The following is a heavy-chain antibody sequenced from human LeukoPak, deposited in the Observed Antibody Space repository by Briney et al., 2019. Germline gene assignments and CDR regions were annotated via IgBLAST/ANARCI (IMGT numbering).Heavy chain of an antibody. CDR1: GFTFSSHT. CDR2: ISSGSNTI. CDR3: AKDPAWGGFDY. Sequence: GGSLRLSCAASGFTFSSHTMNWVRQAPGKGLEWVSSISSGSNTIFYADSVKGRFTISRDNSKNTLYLQMNSLRAEDTAVYYCAKDPAWGGFDYWGQGTLVTVSS. J-gene: IGHJ4*02. V-gene: IGHV3-21*04. D-gene: IGHD7-27*01.